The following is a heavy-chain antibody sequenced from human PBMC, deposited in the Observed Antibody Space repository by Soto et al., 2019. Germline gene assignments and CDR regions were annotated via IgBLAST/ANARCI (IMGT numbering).Heavy chain of an antibody. Sequence: EVQLVVSGGGSVQSGGSLRLSCTASGFTISSYWMHWVRQAPGQGLVWVSHINSDETITTYVDSVEGRSVISRDGAKNPTYLQMSSLRVEDTAVYYCARSRYHYGFDVWGQGTTVTVFS. J-gene: IGHJ6*02. CDR2: INSDETIT. CDR1: GFTISSYW. CDR3: ARSRYHYGFDV. V-gene: IGHV3-74*01.